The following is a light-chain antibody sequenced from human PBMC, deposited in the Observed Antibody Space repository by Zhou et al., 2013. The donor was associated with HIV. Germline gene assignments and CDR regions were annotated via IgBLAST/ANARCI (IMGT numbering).Light chain of an antibody. J-gene: IGKJ2*01. Sequence: DIQMTQSPSSLSASVGDRVTITCRASQGISNYLAWYQQKPGKVPKLLIYAASTRATGIPARIRGSGSGTEFTLTISRLEPEDFAVYYCQHYGVSPYTFGPGTKLEI. CDR1: QGISNY. CDR3: QHYGVSPYT. V-gene: IGKV1-27*01. CDR2: AAS.